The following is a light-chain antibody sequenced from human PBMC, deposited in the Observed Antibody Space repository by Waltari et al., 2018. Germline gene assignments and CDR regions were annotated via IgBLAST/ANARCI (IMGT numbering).Light chain of an antibody. CDR2: APS. Sequence: DIQMTQSPSPLSASVGDRVTITCWASQSISGWLAWYQQKPGTAPKLLIYAPSTLESGVPTRFSGHGSGKDCTLTLNSLQPDDLATYYRQQYKRDLGVTFGGGPKVEIK. V-gene: IGKV1-5*03. CDR1: QSISGW. J-gene: IGKJ4*01. CDR3: QQYKRDLGVT.